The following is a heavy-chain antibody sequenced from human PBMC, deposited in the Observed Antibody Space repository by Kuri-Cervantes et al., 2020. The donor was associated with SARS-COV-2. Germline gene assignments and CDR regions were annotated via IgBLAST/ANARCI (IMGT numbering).Heavy chain of an antibody. V-gene: IGHV3-23*01. D-gene: IGHD3-3*01. J-gene: IGHJ6*02. Sequence: GESLKISCAASGFSFSSYAMSWVRQAPGKGLEWVSSISGSGDGTYYADSVKGRFTISRDNSKNTLYLQMNSLRAEDTAVYYCAKGYDFWSGYYPHRHGMDVWGQGTTVTVSS. CDR3: AKGYDFWSGYYPHRHGMDV. CDR2: ISGSGDGT. CDR1: GFSFSSYA.